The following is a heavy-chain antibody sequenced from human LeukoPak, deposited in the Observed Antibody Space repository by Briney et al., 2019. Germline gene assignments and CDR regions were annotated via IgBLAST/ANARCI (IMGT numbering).Heavy chain of an antibody. CDR1: GGSISSDNW. J-gene: IGHJ4*02. CDR3: ARGLYGSGSSAFDY. Sequence: SETLSLTCAVSGGSISSDNWWSWVRQPPGKGLEWIGEIYHSGSTNYNPSLKSRVTTSIDKSKNQFSLKLSSVTAADTAVYYCARGLYGSGSSAFDYWGQGTLVTVSS. D-gene: IGHD3-10*01. CDR2: IYHSGST. V-gene: IGHV4-4*02.